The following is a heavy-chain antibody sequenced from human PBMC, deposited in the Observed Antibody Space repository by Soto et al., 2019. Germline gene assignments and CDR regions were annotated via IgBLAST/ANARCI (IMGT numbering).Heavy chain of an antibody. V-gene: IGHV3-21*01. Sequence: EVQLVESGGGLVKPGGSLRLSCAASGFTFSSYSMNWVRQAPGKGLEWVSSISSSSSYIYYADSVKGRFTISRDNAKNSLYLQMNSLRAEDTAVYYCARIRGYSYGYWGGPDYYYYGMDVWGQGTTVTVSS. CDR3: ARIRGYSYGYWGGPDYYYYGMDV. J-gene: IGHJ6*02. CDR1: GFTFSSYS. CDR2: ISSSSSYI. D-gene: IGHD5-18*01.